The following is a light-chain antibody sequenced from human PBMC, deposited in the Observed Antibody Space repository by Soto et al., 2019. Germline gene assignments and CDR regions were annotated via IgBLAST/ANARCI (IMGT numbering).Light chain of an antibody. CDR3: QQYGRSPPKT. Sequence: EIVLTQSPGTLSLSPGERATLSCRASQSVSSSYLAWYQQEPGQAPRLLIYGASSRATGIPDRFSGSGSGTDFTLTISRLEPEDFAVYYCQQYGRSPPKTFGQGTKVDIK. CDR2: GAS. J-gene: IGKJ1*01. V-gene: IGKV3-20*01. CDR1: QSVSSSY.